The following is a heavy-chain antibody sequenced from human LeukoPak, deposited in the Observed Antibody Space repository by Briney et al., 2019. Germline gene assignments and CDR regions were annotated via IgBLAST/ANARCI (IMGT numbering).Heavy chain of an antibody. CDR2: IKQDGSEK. J-gene: IGHJ6*02. CDR1: GFTFSSHA. V-gene: IGHV3-7*01. D-gene: IGHD3-10*01. Sequence: GGSLRLSCAASGFTFSSHAMSWVRQAPGKGLEWVANIKQDGSEKYYVDSVKGRFTISRDNAKNSLYLQMNSLRAEDTAVYYCARDLDYYGSVTLKFIAYGMDVWGQGTTVTVSS. CDR3: ARDLDYYGSVTLKFIAYGMDV.